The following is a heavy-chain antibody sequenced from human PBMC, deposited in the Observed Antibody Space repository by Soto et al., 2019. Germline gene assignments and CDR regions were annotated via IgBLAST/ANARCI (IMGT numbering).Heavy chain of an antibody. J-gene: IGHJ6*02. Sequence: VQLSESGGGLVQPGGSLTLSCEASGFTFSSFAMNWVRQAQGKGLGWVAVISGNATSTYYADSVKGRFTISRDNSKNTMFLQMNSLRAEDTAVYYCAKKAGIISRYGLDVWGQGTTVTVSS. CDR1: GFTFSSFA. CDR2: ISGNATST. V-gene: IGHV3-23*01. CDR3: AKKAGIISRYGLDV.